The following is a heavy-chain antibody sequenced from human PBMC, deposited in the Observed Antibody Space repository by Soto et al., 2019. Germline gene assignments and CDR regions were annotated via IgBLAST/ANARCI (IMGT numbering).Heavy chain of an antibody. Sequence: QVQLVQSGAEVKKPGASVKVSCKASGYTFTSYDINWVRQATGQGLEWMGWMNPNSGNTGYAQKFQGRVTMPRNTSINTAYMELSSLRSGDTAVYYCARYPLQRERRTYWSFDLWGRGTLVTVSS. V-gene: IGHV1-8*01. CDR3: ARYPLQRERRTYWSFDL. CDR1: GYTFTSYD. CDR2: MNPNSGNT. J-gene: IGHJ2*01. D-gene: IGHD1-1*01.